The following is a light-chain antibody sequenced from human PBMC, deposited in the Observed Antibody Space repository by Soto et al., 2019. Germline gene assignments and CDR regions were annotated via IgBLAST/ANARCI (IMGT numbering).Light chain of an antibody. Sequence: EILLTQSPGTLSLSPGERATLSCRASQNVNSNHIAWYQQKPGQAHRLLIYGASTRATGIPARFSGSGSGTEFTLTISSLQSEDFAVYYCQQYNNWPRTFGQGTKVDIK. V-gene: IGKV3-15*01. J-gene: IGKJ1*01. CDR3: QQYNNWPRT. CDR1: QNVNSN. CDR2: GAS.